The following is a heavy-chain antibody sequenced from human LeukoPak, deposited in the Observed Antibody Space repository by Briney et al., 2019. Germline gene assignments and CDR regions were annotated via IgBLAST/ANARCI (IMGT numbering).Heavy chain of an antibody. CDR2: IYYSGST. D-gene: IGHD1-26*01. V-gene: IGHV4-59*08. J-gene: IGHJ4*02. Sequence: PSETLSLTCTVSGGSTSSYYWSWIRQPPGKGLEWIGYIYYSGSTNYNPSLKSRVTISVDTSKNQFSLKLSSVTAADTAVYYCARRRERRRTDRFDYFDYWGQGALVAVSS. CDR1: GGSTSSYY. CDR3: ARRRERRRTDRFDYFDY.